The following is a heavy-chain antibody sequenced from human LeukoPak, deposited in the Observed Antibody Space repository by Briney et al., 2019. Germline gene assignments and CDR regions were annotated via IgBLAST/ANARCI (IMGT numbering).Heavy chain of an antibody. J-gene: IGHJ3*01. V-gene: IGHV4-39*01. CDR3: AKAGPLSSNSSVFFAFDV. D-gene: IGHD3-22*01. Sequence: SETLSLTCTVSGDSVSSTGYYWGWIRQPPGKGLEWIGTIYYSGSTYYNPSLKSRVTMSEDTSRNQFSLRLSSVNAADTAVYSCAKAGPLSSNSSVFFAFDVWGKGKRVTPSS. CDR2: IYYSGST. CDR1: GDSVSSTGYY.